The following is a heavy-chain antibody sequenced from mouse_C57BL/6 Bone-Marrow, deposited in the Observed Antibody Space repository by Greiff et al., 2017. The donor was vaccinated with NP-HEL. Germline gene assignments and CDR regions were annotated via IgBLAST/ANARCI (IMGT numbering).Heavy chain of an antibody. J-gene: IGHJ1*03. D-gene: IGHD1-1*02. V-gene: IGHV14-3*01. CDR1: GFNIKNTY. Sequence: VQLQQSVAELVRPGASVKLSCTASGFNIKNTYMHWVKQRPEQGLEWIGRIDPANGNTKYAPKFQGKATITADPSHNKAYLQLSSLTSEDTAIYYCASRVGGSPWYFDVWGTGTTVTVSS. CDR3: ASRVGGSPWYFDV. CDR2: IDPANGNT.